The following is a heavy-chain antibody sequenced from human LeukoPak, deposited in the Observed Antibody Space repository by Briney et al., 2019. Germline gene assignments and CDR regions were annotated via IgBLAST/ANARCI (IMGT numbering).Heavy chain of an antibody. CDR3: ASGTGFAPPFY. CDR1: GGSFSGYY. V-gene: IGHV4-34*01. J-gene: IGHJ4*02. CDR2: INHSGST. Sequence: ETLSLTCAVYGGSFSGYYWSWIRQPPGKGLEWIGEINHSGSTNYNPSLKSRVTISVDTSKNQFSLKLSPVTAADTAVYYCASGTGFAPPFYWGQGTLVTVSS. D-gene: IGHD3-10*01.